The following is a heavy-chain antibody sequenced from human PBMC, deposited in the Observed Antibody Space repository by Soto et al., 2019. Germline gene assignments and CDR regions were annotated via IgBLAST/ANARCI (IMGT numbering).Heavy chain of an antibody. Sequence: SVKVSCKASGGTFSSYAISWVRQAPGQGLEWMGGIIPIFGTANYAQKFQGRVTITADESASTAYMELSSLRSEDTAVYYCARGTDGYNDYYYGMDVWGQGTTVTVSS. V-gene: IGHV1-69*13. D-gene: IGHD5-12*01. CDR2: IIPIFGTA. J-gene: IGHJ6*02. CDR3: ARGTDGYNDYYYGMDV. CDR1: GGTFSSYA.